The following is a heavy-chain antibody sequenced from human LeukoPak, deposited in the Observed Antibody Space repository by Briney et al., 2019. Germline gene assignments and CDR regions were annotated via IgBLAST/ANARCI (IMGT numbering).Heavy chain of an antibody. CDR3: ARDERSDGWDIVVVPAATHFDY. CDR2: IYYSGST. V-gene: IGHV4-28*06. D-gene: IGHD2-2*01. J-gene: IGHJ4*02. Sequence: SETLSLTCAVSGGSISSSNWWGWIRQPPGKGLEWIGYIYYSGSTNYNPSLKSRVTMSVDTSKNQFSLKLSSVTALDTAVYYCARDERSDGWDIVVVPAATHFDYWGQGTLVTVSS. CDR1: GGSISSSNW.